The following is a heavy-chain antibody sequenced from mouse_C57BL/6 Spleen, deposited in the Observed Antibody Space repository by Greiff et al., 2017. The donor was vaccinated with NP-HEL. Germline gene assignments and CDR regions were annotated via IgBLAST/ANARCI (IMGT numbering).Heavy chain of an antibody. CDR2: INPSSGYT. J-gene: IGHJ4*01. V-gene: IGHV1-4*01. Sequence: VQLQQSGAELARPGASVKMSCKASGYTFTSYTMHWVKQRPGQGLEWIGYINPSSGYTKYNQKFKDKATLTADKSSSTAYLQLSSLTSEDSAVYYCARESDYGSSYVAMDYWGQGNSVTVSS. CDR3: ARESDYGSSYVAMDY. D-gene: IGHD1-1*01. CDR1: GYTFTSYT.